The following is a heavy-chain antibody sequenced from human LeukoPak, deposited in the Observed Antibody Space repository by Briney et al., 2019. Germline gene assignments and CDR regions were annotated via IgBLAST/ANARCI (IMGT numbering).Heavy chain of an antibody. V-gene: IGHV1-2*02. CDR2: INPNSGGT. CDR3: ARERYYYGSGSYPLLFDY. J-gene: IGHJ4*02. Sequence: GASVKVSCKASGYTFTGYYMHWVRQAPGQGLEWMGWINPNSGGTNYAQKFQGRVTMTRDTSISTAYMELSRLRSDDTAVYYCARERYYYGSGSYPLLFDYWGQGTLVTVSS. CDR1: GYTFTGYY. D-gene: IGHD3-10*01.